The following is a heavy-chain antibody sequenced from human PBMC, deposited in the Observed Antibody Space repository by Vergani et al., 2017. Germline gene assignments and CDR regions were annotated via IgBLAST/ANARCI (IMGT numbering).Heavy chain of an antibody. Sequence: QVQLVESGGGVVQPGRSLRLSCAASGFTFCSYAMHWVRQAPGKGLEWVAVISYDGSNKYYADSVKGRFTISRDNSKNTLYLQMNSLRAEDTAVYYCAGGAGGDYVSSFDYWGQGTLVTVSS. J-gene: IGHJ4*02. V-gene: IGHV3-30-3*01. CDR1: GFTFCSYA. CDR3: AGGAGGDYVSSFDY. D-gene: IGHD4-17*01. CDR2: ISYDGSNK.